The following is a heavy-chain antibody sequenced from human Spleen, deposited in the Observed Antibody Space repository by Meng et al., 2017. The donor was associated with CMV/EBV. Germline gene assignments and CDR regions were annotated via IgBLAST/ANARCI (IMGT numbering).Heavy chain of an antibody. D-gene: IGHD1-26*01. CDR3: ARVGTYSGTYPTGYFDS. V-gene: IGHV4-4*02. Sequence: GSVTINGGCCARRPPGRGLEWLGEIYISEKTTYNPSLTSRLTLSIERSKNQFSLKLSSVTAADTAVYYCARVGTYSGTYPTGYFDSWGQGTLVTVSS. J-gene: IGHJ4*02. CDR2: IYISEKT. CDR1: GSVTING.